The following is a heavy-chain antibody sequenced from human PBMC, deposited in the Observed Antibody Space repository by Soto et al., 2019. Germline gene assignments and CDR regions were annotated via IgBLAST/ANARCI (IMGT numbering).Heavy chain of an antibody. CDR2: IYYSGST. J-gene: IGHJ4*02. CDR1: GGSISSGGYY. V-gene: IGHV4-31*03. D-gene: IGHD2-15*01. Sequence: QVQLQESGPGLVKPSQTLSLTCTVSGGSISSGGYYWTWIRQHPGKGLEWIGYIYYSGSTYYNPSLKSRVSISVDTSKNQCSRKLSSVTAADTAVYYCGRLRGEVAAAFGVWGQGTLVTVSS. CDR3: GRLRGEVAAAFGV.